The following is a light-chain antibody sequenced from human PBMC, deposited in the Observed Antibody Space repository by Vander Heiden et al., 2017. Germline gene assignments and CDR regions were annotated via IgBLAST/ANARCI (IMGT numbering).Light chain of an antibody. CDR1: SSTIGARYE. J-gene: IGLJ2*01. Sequence: QSVLTQPPSVSGAPGHRLTISSTGNSSTIGARYEFHWYQQVAGTAPRLLLNANNHRPSGMTDRFSGSRSGTSASLANTGLQAEDEADYYCQAYDSSLGGSGVFGGGTKLPVL. CDR2: ANN. CDR3: QAYDSSLGGSGV. V-gene: IGLV1-40*01.